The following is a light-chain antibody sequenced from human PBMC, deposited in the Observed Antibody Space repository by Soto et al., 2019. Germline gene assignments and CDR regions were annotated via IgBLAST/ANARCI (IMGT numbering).Light chain of an antibody. Sequence: EIVMTQSPATLSVSPGERATLSCRASQSVSRNLAWYQQKPGQAPRLLISGASTRATGFPARFSGSGSGTEFTLTISSLQSEDFAVYYFQQYNNWPKTFGQGTKVEIK. CDR2: GAS. CDR3: QQYNNWPKT. V-gene: IGKV3-15*01. CDR1: QSVSRN. J-gene: IGKJ1*01.